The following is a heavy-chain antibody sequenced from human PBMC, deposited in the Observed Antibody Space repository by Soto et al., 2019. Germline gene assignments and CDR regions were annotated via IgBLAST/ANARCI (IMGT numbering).Heavy chain of an antibody. CDR3: ARDRITYYYGSGTTNFNWFDP. J-gene: IGHJ5*02. CDR1: GGSFSGYY. CDR2: INHSGST. V-gene: IGHV4-34*01. D-gene: IGHD3-10*01. Sequence: TSETLSLTCAVDGGSFSGYYWSWIRQPPGKGLEWIGEINHSGSTNYNPSLKSRVTISVDTSKNQFSLKLSSVTAADTAVYYCARDRITYYYGSGTTNFNWFDPWGQGTLVTVSS.